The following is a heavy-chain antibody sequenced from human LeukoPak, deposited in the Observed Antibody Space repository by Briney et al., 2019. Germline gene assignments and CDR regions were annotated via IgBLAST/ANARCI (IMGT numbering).Heavy chain of an antibody. CDR1: GGSFSGYY. D-gene: IGHD1-7*01. CDR3: ARNSRPGTGTTLVYLLDY. J-gene: IGHJ4*02. Sequence: PSETLSLTCAVYGGSFSGYYWSWIRQPPGKGLEWIGEINHSGSTNYNPSLKSRVTISVDTSKNQFPLKLSSVTAADTAVYYCARNSRPGTGTTLVYLLDYWGQGTLVTVSS. CDR2: INHSGST. V-gene: IGHV4-34*01.